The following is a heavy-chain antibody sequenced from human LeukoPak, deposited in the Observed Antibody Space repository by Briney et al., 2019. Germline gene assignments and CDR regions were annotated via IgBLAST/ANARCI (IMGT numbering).Heavy chain of an antibody. V-gene: IGHV3-74*01. Sequence: GGSLRLSCAASGFTFSSYWMNWVRQAPGKGLVWVSRIASDGSSTTYADSVKGRFTISRDSSKNTLFLQTSSLRVEDTAVYYCARDPPGIAASGTYYWGQGTLVTVSS. CDR3: ARDPPGIAASGTYY. CDR1: GFTFSSYW. CDR2: IASDGSST. D-gene: IGHD6-13*01. J-gene: IGHJ4*02.